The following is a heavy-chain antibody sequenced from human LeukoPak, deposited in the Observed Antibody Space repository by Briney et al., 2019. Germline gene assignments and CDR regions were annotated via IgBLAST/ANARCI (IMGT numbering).Heavy chain of an antibody. J-gene: IGHJ4*02. D-gene: IGHD3-16*01. V-gene: IGHV3-21*01. Sequence: SLRLSXXXXGFTFXSXSMNWVRQAPGKGLEWVSSISSSSSYIYYADSVKGRFTISRDNAKNSLYLQMNSLRAEDTAVYYCASDPWGYYFDYWGQGTLVTVSS. CDR1: GFTFXSXS. CDR2: ISSSSSYI. CDR3: ASDPWGYYFDY.